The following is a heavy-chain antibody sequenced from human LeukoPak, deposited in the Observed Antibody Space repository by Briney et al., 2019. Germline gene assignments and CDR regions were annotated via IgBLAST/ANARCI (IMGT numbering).Heavy chain of an antibody. CDR1: GYTFTDYY. CDR3: AGANWAAGVAFDS. D-gene: IGHD7-27*01. Sequence: ASVKVSCKASGYTFTDYYIHWVRQAPGQGLEWMGWIRPNNGGTTFAQKFQGRVTMTRDTSISTAYMELSSLTSDDTAVYYCAGANWAAGVAFDSWGQGTLVTVSS. J-gene: IGHJ4*02. CDR2: IRPNNGGT. V-gene: IGHV1-2*02.